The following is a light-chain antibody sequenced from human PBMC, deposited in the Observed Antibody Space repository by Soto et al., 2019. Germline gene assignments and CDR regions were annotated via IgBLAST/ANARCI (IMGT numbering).Light chain of an antibody. Sequence: VLSHSKGTLSLSPVARATLSFRASQSVAANYLAWYQQKRGQAPRLLIYGASSRATGIPDRFSGSGSGTDFTLTISRLEPEDFSVYYCHQYGTAPLTFGPATKVAI. CDR1: QSVAANY. J-gene: IGKJ3*01. CDR3: HQYGTAPLT. V-gene: IGKV3-20*01. CDR2: GAS.